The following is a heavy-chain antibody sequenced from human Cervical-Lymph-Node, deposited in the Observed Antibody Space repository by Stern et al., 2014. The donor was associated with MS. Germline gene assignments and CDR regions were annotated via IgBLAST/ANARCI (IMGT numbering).Heavy chain of an antibody. CDR1: GFVFRRYA. CDR3: AKGGSGSYLD. D-gene: IGHD1-26*01. J-gene: IGHJ4*02. V-gene: IGHV3-30*04. CDR2: ISYDGRDK. Sequence: VQLLASGGGVVQPGRSLRLSCAASGFVFRRYALHWVRQAPGKGLEWVDLISYDGRDKYYTDSVKGRFTVSRDNSNNTVDLEMNSLRLEDTAVYYCAKGGSGSYLDWGQGSLVTVSS.